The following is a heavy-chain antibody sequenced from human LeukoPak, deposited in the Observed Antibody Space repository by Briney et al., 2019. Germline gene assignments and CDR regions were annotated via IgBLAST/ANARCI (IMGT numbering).Heavy chain of an antibody. J-gene: IGHJ6*03. CDR2: ISPDGSET. Sequence: PGGSLRLSCAASGFTFSSYAMSWVRQAPGEGLVWVSRISPDGSETANADSVKGRFTISRDNAKNSLYLQMNSLRAEDTAVYYCARRTYYYDSSGYRYYYMDVWGKGTTVTVSS. CDR3: ARRTYYYDSSGYRYYYMDV. CDR1: GFTFSSYA. D-gene: IGHD3-22*01. V-gene: IGHV3-7*01.